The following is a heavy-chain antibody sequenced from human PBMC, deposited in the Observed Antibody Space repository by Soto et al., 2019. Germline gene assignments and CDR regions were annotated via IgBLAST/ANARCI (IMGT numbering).Heavy chain of an antibody. CDR1: GYTFSSYA. CDR3: ARETGDGTFDF. D-gene: IGHD7-27*01. V-gene: IGHV1-3*01. Sequence: ASVKGYCTASGYTFSSYAIHWVRQAPGQRLEWMGWINAGYGNTKSSQKFQDRVTISRDTSASTAYMELASLGSEDTAVYYCARETGDGTFDFWGQGTLVSLSS. CDR2: INAGYGNT. J-gene: IGHJ4*02.